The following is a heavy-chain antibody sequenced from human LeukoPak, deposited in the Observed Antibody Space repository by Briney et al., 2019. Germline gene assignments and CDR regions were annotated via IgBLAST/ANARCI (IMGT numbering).Heavy chain of an antibody. CDR1: GYTLIELS. V-gene: IGHV1-24*01. J-gene: IGHJ4*02. D-gene: IGHD5-12*01. CDR2: FDPEDGET. Sequence: ASVKVSCKVSGYTLIELSMHWVRQAPGKGLEWMGGFDPEDGETIYDQKFQGRVTMTEDTSTDTAYMELSSLRSEDTAVYYCATGPSGYDLGADYWGQGTLVTVSS. CDR3: ATGPSGYDLGADY.